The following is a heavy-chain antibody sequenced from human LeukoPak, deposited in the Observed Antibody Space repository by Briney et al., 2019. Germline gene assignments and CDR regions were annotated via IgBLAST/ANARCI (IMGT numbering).Heavy chain of an antibody. CDR1: GYTFTSYG. J-gene: IGHJ4*02. V-gene: IGHV1-18*01. CDR3: ARGPYVLLWFGEFPSFDY. CDR2: ISAYNGNT. D-gene: IGHD3-10*01. Sequence: ASVEVSCKASGYTFTSYGISWVRQAPGQGLEWMGWISAYNGNTDYAQKLQGRVTMTTDTSTSTAYMELRSLRSDDTAVYYCARGPYVLLWFGEFPSFDYWGQGTLVAVSS.